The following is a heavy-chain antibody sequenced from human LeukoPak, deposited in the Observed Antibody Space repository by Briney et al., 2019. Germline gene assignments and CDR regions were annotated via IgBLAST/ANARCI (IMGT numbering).Heavy chain of an antibody. V-gene: IGHV7-4-1*02. D-gene: IGHD3-3*01. CDR2: INTNTGNP. Sequence: GASVKVSCKASGYTFTSNAMNWVRQAPGQGLEWMGWINTNTGNPTYAQGFTGRFVFSLDTSVSTAYLQISSLKAEDTAVYYCARDGVYYDFWSGYQQRYYMDVWGKGTTVTVSS. J-gene: IGHJ6*03. CDR3: ARDGVYYDFWSGYQQRYYMDV. CDR1: GYTFTSNA.